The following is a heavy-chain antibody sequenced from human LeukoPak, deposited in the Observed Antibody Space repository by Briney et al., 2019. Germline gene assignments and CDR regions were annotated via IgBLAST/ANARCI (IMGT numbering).Heavy chain of an antibody. CDR2: INHSGST. V-gene: IGHV4-34*01. D-gene: IGHD1-20*01. CDR1: GGSFSGYY. Sequence: SETLSLTCAVYGGSFSGYYWSWIRQPPGKGLEWIGEINHSGSTNYNPSLKSRVTISVDTSKNQFSLKLSSVTAADTAVYYCARGPILTGARDWGQGTLVTVSP. CDR3: ARGPILTGARD. J-gene: IGHJ4*02.